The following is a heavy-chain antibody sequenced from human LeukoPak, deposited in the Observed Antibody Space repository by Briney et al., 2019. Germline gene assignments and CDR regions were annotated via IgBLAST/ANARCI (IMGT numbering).Heavy chain of an antibody. D-gene: IGHD4-17*01. V-gene: IGHV4-59*01. J-gene: IGHJ2*01. Sequence: SETLSLTCTVSGGSISSYYWSWIRQPPGKGLEWIGYIYYSGSTNYNPSLKSRVTISVDTSKNQFSLKLSSVTAADTAVYYCAREIDYGDYSPYWYFDLWGRGTLVTVSS. CDR1: GGSISSYY. CDR3: AREIDYGDYSPYWYFDL. CDR2: IYYSGST.